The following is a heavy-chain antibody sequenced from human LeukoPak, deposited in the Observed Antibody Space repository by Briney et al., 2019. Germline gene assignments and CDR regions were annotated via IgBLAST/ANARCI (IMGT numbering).Heavy chain of an antibody. CDR2: IYYSGST. Sequence: SETLSLTCTVSGGSISSSSYYWSWIRQPPGKGLEWIGSIYYSGSTYYNPSLKSRVTISVDTSKNQFSLKLSSVTATDTAVYYCVRDWAFDSSDYYEDYFDYWGQGTLVTVSS. CDR1: GGSISSSSYY. D-gene: IGHD3-22*01. V-gene: IGHV4-39*07. J-gene: IGHJ4*02. CDR3: VRDWAFDSSDYYEDYFDY.